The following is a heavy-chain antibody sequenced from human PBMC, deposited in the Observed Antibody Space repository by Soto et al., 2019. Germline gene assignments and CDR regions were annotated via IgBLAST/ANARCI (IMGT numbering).Heavy chain of an antibody. CDR3: ARASGGSSLWHYYYYGMDV. D-gene: IGHD2-15*01. CDR1: GGSISSYY. Sequence: SETLSLTCTVSGGSISSYYWSWIRQPPGKGLEWIGYIYYSGSTNYNPSIKSRVTISVDTSKNQFSLKMSSVTAADTAVYYCARASGGSSLWHYYYYGMDVWGQGTTVTVSS. J-gene: IGHJ6*02. V-gene: IGHV4-59*01. CDR2: IYYSGST.